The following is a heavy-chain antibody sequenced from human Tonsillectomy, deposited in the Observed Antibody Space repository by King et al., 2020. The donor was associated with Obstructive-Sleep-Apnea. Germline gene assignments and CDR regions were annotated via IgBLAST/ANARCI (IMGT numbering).Heavy chain of an antibody. CDR3: ARKGSGDSSGYYLDAFDI. Sequence: VQLVESGGGLVRPGGSLRLSCAASGFTFSSYSMNWVRQAPGKGLEWVSYISSSSSTIYYADSVKGRFTISRDNAKNSLYLQMNSLRAEDTAVYYCARKGSGDSSGYYLDAFDIWGQGTMVTVSS. CDR1: GFTFSSYS. J-gene: IGHJ3*02. V-gene: IGHV3-48*04. CDR2: ISSSSSTI. D-gene: IGHD3-22*01.